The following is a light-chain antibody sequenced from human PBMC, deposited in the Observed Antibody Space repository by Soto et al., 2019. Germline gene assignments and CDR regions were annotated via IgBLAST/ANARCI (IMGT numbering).Light chain of an antibody. CDR2: DAS. Sequence: EIALTQSQATLSLSQGKRATLSCRASKSVSSYLAWYQQKPGQAPRLLIYDASSTATGIPDRFCGSGSGTDDTLTSRRQEPEDVAVYYCQQYGTFPPTFGQGTKVDIK. CDR3: QQYGTFPPT. J-gene: IGKJ1*01. V-gene: IGKV3-20*01. CDR1: KSVSSY.